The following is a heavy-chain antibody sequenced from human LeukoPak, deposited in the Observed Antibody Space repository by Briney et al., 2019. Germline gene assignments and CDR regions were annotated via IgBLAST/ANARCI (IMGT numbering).Heavy chain of an antibody. CDR2: INHSGST. CDR3: ARHLLVATTNFDY. CDR1: GGSISNYY. V-gene: IGHV4-34*01. J-gene: IGHJ4*02. Sequence: SETLSLTCTVSGGSISNYYWSWIRQPPGKGLEWIGEINHSGSTNYNPSLKSRVTISVDTSKNQFSLKLSSVTAADTAVYYCARHLLVATTNFDYWGQGTLVTVSS. D-gene: IGHD5-12*01.